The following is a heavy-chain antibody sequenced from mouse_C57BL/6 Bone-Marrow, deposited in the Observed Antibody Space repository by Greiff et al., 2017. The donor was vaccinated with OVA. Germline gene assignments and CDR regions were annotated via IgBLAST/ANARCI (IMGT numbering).Heavy chain of an antibody. CDR1: GFSLTSYA. J-gene: IGHJ4*01. D-gene: IGHD2-2*01. CDR2: IWTGGGT. Sequence: VQVVESGPGLVAPSQSLSITCTVSGFSLTSYAISWVRQPPGKGLEWLGVIWTGGGTNYNSALKSRLSISKDNSKSQVFLKMNSLQTDDTARYYCARGGVTTVYYAMDYWGQGTSVTVSS. CDR3: ARGGVTTVYYAMDY. V-gene: IGHV2-9-1*01.